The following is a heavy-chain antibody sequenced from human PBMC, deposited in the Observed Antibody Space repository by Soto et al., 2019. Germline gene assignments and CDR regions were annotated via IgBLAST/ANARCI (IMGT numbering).Heavy chain of an antibody. V-gene: IGHV1-18*01. Sequence: QVQLVQSGAEVKEPGASVKVSCKASGYTFTSYGISWVRQAPGQGLEWMGWISPYNGNTNYAHKLQGRVTMTTDTSTGTAYVELRSLRSDDTALYYCARASGSSTYFYYWGQGTLVTVSS. CDR1: GYTFTSYG. J-gene: IGHJ4*02. CDR2: ISPYNGNT. CDR3: ARASGSSTYFYY. D-gene: IGHD2-2*01.